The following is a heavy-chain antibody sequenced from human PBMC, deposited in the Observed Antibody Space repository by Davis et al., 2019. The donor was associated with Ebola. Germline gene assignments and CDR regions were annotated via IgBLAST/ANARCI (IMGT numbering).Heavy chain of an antibody. Sequence: PSETLSLTCTVSDASISGHYWNWFRQPPGKGLEWIGFISGSGRTSYNPSLKSRVTISADTSKMQFSLNLSSVTAADTAVYFCSRFGEGAYWGQGTLVTVSS. V-gene: IGHV4-59*11. CDR3: SRFGEGAY. CDR1: DASISGHY. CDR2: ISGSGRT. D-gene: IGHD2-21*01. J-gene: IGHJ4*02.